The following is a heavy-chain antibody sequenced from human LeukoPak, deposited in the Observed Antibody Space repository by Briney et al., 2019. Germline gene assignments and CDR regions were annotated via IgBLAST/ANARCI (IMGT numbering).Heavy chain of an antibody. D-gene: IGHD4-23*01. V-gene: IGHV3-9*03. CDR3: AKDIWGNPASGSFYI. Sequence: GGSLRLSCAASGFTFDDYAMHWVRHAPGKGLEWVSGISWNSGSIGYADSVKGRFTISRDNAKNSLYLQMNSLRAEDMALYYCAKDIWGNPASGSFYIWGQGTMVTVSS. CDR1: GFTFDDYA. CDR2: ISWNSGSI. J-gene: IGHJ3*02.